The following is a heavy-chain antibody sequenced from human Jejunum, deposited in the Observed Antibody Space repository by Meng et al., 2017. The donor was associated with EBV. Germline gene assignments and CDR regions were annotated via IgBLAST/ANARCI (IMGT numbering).Heavy chain of an antibody. CDR2: ISSSSSYM. Sequence: EVQLVESGGGLCKAGGSLRLACAASGFTFSSYSMNWVRQAPGKGLEWVSSISSSSSYMYYADSEKGRFTISRDNAKNSLYLQMNSLRAEDTAVYYCARDDYGSGSYYDYWGQGTLVTVSS. J-gene: IGHJ4*02. V-gene: IGHV3-21*01. CDR1: GFTFSSYS. D-gene: IGHD3-10*01. CDR3: ARDDYGSGSYYDY.